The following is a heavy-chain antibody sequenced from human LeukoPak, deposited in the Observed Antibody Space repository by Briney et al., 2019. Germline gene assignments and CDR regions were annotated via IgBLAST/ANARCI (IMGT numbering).Heavy chain of an antibody. CDR3: ARGDGGCYGTEDY. D-gene: IGHD2-15*01. CDR2: IYYSGST. V-gene: IGHV4-59*01. Sequence: PSETLSLTCTVSGGSISSYYWSWIRQPPGKGLEWIGYIYYSGSTNYNPSLKSRVTISVDTSKNQFSLKLSSVTAADTAVYYCARGDGGCYGTEDYWGQGTLVTVSS. CDR1: GGSISSYY. J-gene: IGHJ4*02.